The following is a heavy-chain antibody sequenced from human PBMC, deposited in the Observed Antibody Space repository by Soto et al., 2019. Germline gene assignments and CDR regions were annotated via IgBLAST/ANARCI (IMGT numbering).Heavy chain of an antibody. V-gene: IGHV3-7*01. D-gene: IGHD3-10*01. CDR3: ASVKSWAVSP. Sequence: EVQLVESGGGLVQPGGSLGLSCAASGFTFSSYWMSWVRLASGKGLEWVAHIKQSGSDRYYVDSVRGRFTISRDNAKNSLYLQMNSPTVEDTAMYYCASVKSWAVSPWGQGPLVTVSS. CDR2: IKQSGSDR. CDR1: GFTFSSYW. J-gene: IGHJ5*02.